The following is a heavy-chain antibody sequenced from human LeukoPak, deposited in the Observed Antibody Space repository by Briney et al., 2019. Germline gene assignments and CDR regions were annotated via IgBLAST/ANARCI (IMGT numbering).Heavy chain of an antibody. CDR1: GFTFSSYA. J-gene: IGHJ4*02. CDR2: ISGSGGST. Sequence: GGSLRLSCAASGFTFSSYAMSWVRQAPGKGLEWVSAISGSGGSTYYADSVKGRFTISRDNSKNTLYLQMNSLSAEDTAVYYCAKDFAVPAAIFYFDYWGQGTLVTVSS. D-gene: IGHD2-2*01. CDR3: AKDFAVPAAIFYFDY. V-gene: IGHV3-23*01.